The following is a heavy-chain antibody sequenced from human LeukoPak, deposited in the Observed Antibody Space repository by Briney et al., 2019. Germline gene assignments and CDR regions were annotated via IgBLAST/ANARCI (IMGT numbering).Heavy chain of an antibody. J-gene: IGHJ6*02. V-gene: IGHV3-43*01. CDR1: GLSIGDNS. CDR3: ARGPNRWWVVSRNWGMDV. Sequence: GGSLRLSCAASGLSIGDNSMHWVRQAPGKGLEWVSLISWDESTTYYSDSVKGRFTVSRDSSKSSLHLQMNSLRTEDTALYYCARGPNRWWVVSRNWGMDVWGQGTTVTVSS. D-gene: IGHD2-15*01. CDR2: ISWDESTT.